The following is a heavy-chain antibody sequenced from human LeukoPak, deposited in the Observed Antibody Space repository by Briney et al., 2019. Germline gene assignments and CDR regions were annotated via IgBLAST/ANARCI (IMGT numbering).Heavy chain of an antibody. V-gene: IGHV3-48*03. CDR2: ISSTGTTI. CDR3: ARKTFGTVYFDY. CDR1: GFTFSTYE. J-gene: IGHJ4*02. D-gene: IGHD1-1*01. Sequence: GGSLRLSCAASGFTFSTYEMNWVRQAPGKGLEWVSYISSTGTTIYYAQSVKGRFTISRDNAKNSVYLHMNRLRVEDTAVYYCARKTFGTVYFDYWGQGILVTVSS.